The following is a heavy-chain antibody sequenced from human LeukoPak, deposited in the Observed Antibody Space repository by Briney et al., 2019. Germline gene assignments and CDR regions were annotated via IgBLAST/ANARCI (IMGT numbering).Heavy chain of an antibody. CDR2: INSDGSST. CDR1: GFTFSSYW. CDR3: ARLGCSGGSWGCGAFDI. J-gene: IGHJ3*02. V-gene: IGHV3-74*01. Sequence: GGSLRHSCAASGFTFSSYWMHWVRQAPGKGLVWVSRINSDGSSTSYADSVKGRFTISRDNAKNTLYLQMNSLRAEDTAVYYCARLGCSGGSWGCGAFDIWGQGTMVTVSS. D-gene: IGHD2-15*01.